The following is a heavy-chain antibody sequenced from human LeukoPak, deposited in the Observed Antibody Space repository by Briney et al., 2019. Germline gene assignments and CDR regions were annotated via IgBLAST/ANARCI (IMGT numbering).Heavy chain of an antibody. V-gene: IGHV3-74*01. CDR1: GFTFSSYW. D-gene: IGHD3-22*01. CDR3: ANDYYDSSGYSDAFDI. J-gene: IGHJ3*02. CDR2: INSDGSST. Sequence: GGSLRLSCAASGFTFSSYWMHWVRQAPGKGLVWVSRINSDGSSTSYADSVKGRFTISRDNAKNTLYLQMNSLRAEDTAVYYCANDYYDSSGYSDAFDIWGQGTMVTASS.